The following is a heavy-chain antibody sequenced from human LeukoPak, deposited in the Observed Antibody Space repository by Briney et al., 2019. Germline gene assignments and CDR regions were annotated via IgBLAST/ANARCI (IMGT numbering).Heavy chain of an antibody. CDR3: ARGSFDYGDYQIFDH. V-gene: IGHV4-34*01. CDR2: IYHSGST. Sequence: SETPSLTCAVYAGSFSNYYWSWIRQPPGKGLEWIGEIYHSGSTNYNPSLKSRVTISVDTSKNQFSLKLSSVIAADTAMYYCARGSFDYGDYQIFDHWGQGTPVTVSS. CDR1: AGSFSNYY. D-gene: IGHD4-17*01. J-gene: IGHJ4*02.